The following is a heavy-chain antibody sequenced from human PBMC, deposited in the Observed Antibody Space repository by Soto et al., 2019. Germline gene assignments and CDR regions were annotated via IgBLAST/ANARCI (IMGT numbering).Heavy chain of an antibody. CDR1: GFTFSSYW. CDR3: AXLETTVVTHYYYYGMDV. V-gene: IGHV3-7*03. Sequence: GGSLRLSCSASGFTFSSYWMSWVRQAPGKGLEWVANIKQDGSEKYYVDSVKGRFTISRDNAKNSLYLQMNSLRAEDTAVYYCAXLETTVVTHYYYYGMDVWGQGTTVTVSS. J-gene: IGHJ6*02. D-gene: IGHD4-17*01. CDR2: IKQDGSEK.